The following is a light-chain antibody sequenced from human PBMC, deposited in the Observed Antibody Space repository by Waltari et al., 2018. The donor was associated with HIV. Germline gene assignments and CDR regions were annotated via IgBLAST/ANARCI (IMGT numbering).Light chain of an antibody. J-gene: IGKJ2*01. CDR2: MTS. CDR3: QQYSTHYA. Sequence: IQMTQSPSSLSASVGDTVILTCRASHDIDNWLAWHHQEPGRAPNLLISMTSVLESGVPSRFSGSGSGTTFTLTITGLQPDDFGTYLCQQYSTHYAFGQGTRVE. CDR1: HDIDNW. V-gene: IGKV1-5*03.